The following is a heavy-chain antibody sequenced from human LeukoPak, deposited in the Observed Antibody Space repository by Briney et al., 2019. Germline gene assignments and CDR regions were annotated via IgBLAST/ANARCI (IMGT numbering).Heavy chain of an antibody. V-gene: IGHV4-61*02. J-gene: IGHJ5*01. CDR2: IYTRGST. Sequence: PSETLSLTCNVSGGSISSGRYYWSWIRQPAGKGLEWIGRIYTRGSTNYNPSLKSRVTMSVDTSKNQFSPKLSSVTAADTAVYYCATDGMVRGPDAWFDSWGQGTLVTVSS. CDR1: GGSISSGRYY. CDR3: ATDGMVRGPDAWFDS. D-gene: IGHD3-10*01.